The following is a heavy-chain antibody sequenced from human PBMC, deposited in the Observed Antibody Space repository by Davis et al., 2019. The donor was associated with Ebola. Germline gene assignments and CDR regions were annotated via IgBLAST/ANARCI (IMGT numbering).Heavy chain of an antibody. CDR3: ARIQSGHHGMDV. D-gene: IGHD3-10*01. CDR1: GFTVSSHY. J-gene: IGHJ6*02. V-gene: IGHV3-66*01. CDR2: IYSGGST. Sequence: LSLTCAASGFTVSSHYMSWVRQAPGKGLEWVSVIYSGGSTYYADSVKGRFTISRDNSKNTLYLQMNSLRAEDTAVYYCARIQSGHHGMDVWGQGTTVTVSS.